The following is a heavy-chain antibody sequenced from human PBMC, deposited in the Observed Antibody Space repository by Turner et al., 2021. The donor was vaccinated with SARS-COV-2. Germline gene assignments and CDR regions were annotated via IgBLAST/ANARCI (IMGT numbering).Heavy chain of an antibody. Sequence: QLQLQESGPGLVKPSETLSLPCTVSGGSISSSSYYWGWIRQPPGKGLEWIGSIYYSGGTYYNPSLKSRVTISVDTSKNQFSLKLSSVTATDTAVYYCARHYYDSSGFYYPDYWGQGTLVTVSS. V-gene: IGHV4-39*01. CDR1: GGSISSSSYY. CDR3: ARHYYDSSGFYYPDY. D-gene: IGHD3-22*01. CDR2: IYYSGGT. J-gene: IGHJ4*02.